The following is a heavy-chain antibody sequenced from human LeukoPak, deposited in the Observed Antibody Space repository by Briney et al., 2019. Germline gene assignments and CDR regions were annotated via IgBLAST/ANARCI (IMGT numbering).Heavy chain of an antibody. D-gene: IGHD2-21*01. CDR2: IKQDGSEK. CDR1: GFTFSSYW. J-gene: IGHJ4*02. Sequence: GGSLGLSCVASGFTFSSYWMSWVRQAPGKGLEWVANIKQDGSEKYYVDSVKGRFTISRDNTKNSLYLQMDSLRAEDTAVYYCARAYCGGDCGIDYWGQGTLVTVSS. CDR3: ARAYCGGDCGIDY. V-gene: IGHV3-7*01.